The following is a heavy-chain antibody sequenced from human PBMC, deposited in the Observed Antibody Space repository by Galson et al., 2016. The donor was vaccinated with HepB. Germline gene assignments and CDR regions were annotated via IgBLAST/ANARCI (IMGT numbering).Heavy chain of an antibody. V-gene: IGHV3-30-3*01. CDR1: GFIFNANA. J-gene: IGHJ4*02. CDR3: ARNLYPTALAGLSGPRD. Sequence: SLRLSCAASGFIFNANALHWVRQPPGRGLEWVAVISFDGTNEYYADSVRGRFTVSRDSSKNTLFLQMESLRSEDTAVYFCARNLYPTALAGLSGPRDWGQGTLVIVS. CDR2: ISFDGTNE. D-gene: IGHD6-19*01.